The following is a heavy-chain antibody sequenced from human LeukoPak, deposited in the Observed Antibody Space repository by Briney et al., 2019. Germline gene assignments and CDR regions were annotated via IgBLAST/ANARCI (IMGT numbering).Heavy chain of an antibody. CDR1: GGSISSYY. Sequence: SETLSLTCSVSGGSISSYYWSWIRQPPGKGLEWIGYIYYSGSTNYNPSLKSRVTISVDTSKNQFSLQLNPVTPEDTAVYYCAREVGSGWYYYYYYYMDVWGKGTTVTVSS. CDR3: AREVGSGWYYYYYYYMDV. V-gene: IGHV4-59*12. CDR2: IYYSGST. D-gene: IGHD6-19*01. J-gene: IGHJ6*03.